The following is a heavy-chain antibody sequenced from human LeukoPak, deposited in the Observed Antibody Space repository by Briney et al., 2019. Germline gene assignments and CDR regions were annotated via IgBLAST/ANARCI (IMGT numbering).Heavy chain of an antibody. CDR3: AKLHGPGAFDI. CDR2: ISWNSDTL. J-gene: IGHJ3*02. CDR1: GFTFGDYA. V-gene: IGHV3-9*01. Sequence: PGGSLRLSCTASGFTFGDYAMSWFRQAPGKGLEWVSGISWNSDTLGYADSVKGRFTISRDNAKNSLYLQMNSLRAEDTALYYCAKLHGPGAFDIWGQGTMVTVSS.